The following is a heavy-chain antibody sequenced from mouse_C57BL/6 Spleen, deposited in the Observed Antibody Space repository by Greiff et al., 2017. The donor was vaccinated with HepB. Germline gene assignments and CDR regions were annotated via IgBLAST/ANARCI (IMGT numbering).Heavy chain of an antibody. CDR1: GYAFSSSW. CDR3: ARGSVIYYPSYYFDY. Sequence: QVQLQQSGPELVKPGASVKISCKASGYAFSSSWMNWVKQRPGKGLEWIGRIYPGDGDTNYNGKFKGKATLTADKSSSTAYMQLSSLTSEDSAVYCCARGSVIYYPSYYFDYWGQGTTLTVSS. V-gene: IGHV1-82*01. CDR2: IYPGDGDT. J-gene: IGHJ2*01. D-gene: IGHD1-1*01.